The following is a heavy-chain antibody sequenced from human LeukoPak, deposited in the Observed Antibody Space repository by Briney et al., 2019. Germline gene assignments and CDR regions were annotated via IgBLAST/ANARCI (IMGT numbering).Heavy chain of an antibody. CDR3: AKDDDDYGDY. V-gene: IGHV3-30*18. D-gene: IGHD3-3*01. CDR2: ISYDGSNK. CDR1: GFTFSSYG. Sequence: GRSLRLSCAASGFTFSSYGMHWVRQAPGKGLEWVAVISYDGSNKYYADSVKGRFTISRDNSKNTLYLQMNSLRAEDTAVYYCAKDDDDYGDYWGQGTLVTVSS. J-gene: IGHJ4*02.